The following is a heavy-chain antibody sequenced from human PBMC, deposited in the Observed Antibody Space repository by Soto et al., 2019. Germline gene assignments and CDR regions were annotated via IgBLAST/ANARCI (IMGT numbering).Heavy chain of an antibody. J-gene: IGHJ5*02. CDR2: ISGTGVYI. CDR3: AREGALKPFST. CDR1: GFTFSNYN. V-gene: IGHV3-21*01. Sequence: LRLSCVASGFTFSNYNMNWVRQAPGKGLEWVSHISGTGVYIHYADAVKGRFTISRDNAKSSVYLQMNSLRAEDTAVYYCAREGALKPFSTWGQGALVTVSS.